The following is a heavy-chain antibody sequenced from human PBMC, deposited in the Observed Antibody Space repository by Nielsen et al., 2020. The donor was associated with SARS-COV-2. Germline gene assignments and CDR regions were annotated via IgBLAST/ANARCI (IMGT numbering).Heavy chain of an antibody. V-gene: IGHV3-11*03. D-gene: IGHD1-26*01. CDR2: ITSSSTYT. CDR1: GFTFSDYY. J-gene: IGHJ6*02. CDR3: TRHTERLYGSYVDHYSGMDV. Sequence: GESLKISCVGSGFTFSDYYMSWVRQAPGKGLEWVSYITSSSTYTNYADSVKGRFTISRDNAKNSLSLQMHSLRAEDTAVYYCTRHTERLYGSYVDHYSGMDVWGQGTTVTVSS.